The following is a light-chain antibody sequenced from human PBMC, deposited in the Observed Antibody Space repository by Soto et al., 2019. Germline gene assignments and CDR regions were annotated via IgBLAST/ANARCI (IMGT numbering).Light chain of an antibody. Sequence: VVMTQSPATLSVSPGERVTLSCRASQSVSSRLAWYQQNPGQSPRLLIYGASTRATGIPARFSGSGSGTEFTLTISSLQSEDFGVYYCHQYNNLWTFGQGTKVDIK. CDR1: QSVSSR. CDR3: HQYNNLWT. V-gene: IGKV3-15*01. CDR2: GAS. J-gene: IGKJ1*01.